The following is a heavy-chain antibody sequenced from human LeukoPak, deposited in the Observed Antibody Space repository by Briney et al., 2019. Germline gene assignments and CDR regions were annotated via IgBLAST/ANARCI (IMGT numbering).Heavy chain of an antibody. V-gene: IGHV1-46*01. J-gene: IGHJ6*03. CDR3: ARGKRGPPYKDYYYYMDV. CDR2: INPSGGST. Sequence: ASVKVSCKASGYTFTSYYMHWVRQAPGQGLEWTGIINPSGGSTSYAQKFQGRVTMTRDMSTSTVYMELSSLRSEDTAVYYCARGKRGPPYKDYYYYMDVWGKGTTVTVSS. D-gene: IGHD5-24*01. CDR1: GYTFTSYY.